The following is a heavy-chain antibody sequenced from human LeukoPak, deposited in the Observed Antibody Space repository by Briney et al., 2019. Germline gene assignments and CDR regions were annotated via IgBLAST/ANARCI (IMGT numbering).Heavy chain of an antibody. CDR1: GFTFSTYS. D-gene: IGHD1-26*01. V-gene: IGHV3-21*04. CDR3: AKSLYYRHTYLPSGSYPFDY. CDR2: ISSSSGYI. Sequence: GGSLRLSCAASGFTFSTYSMNWVRQAPGKGLEWVSSISSSSGYIYYADSVKGRFTISRDNAKNSLYLQMNSLRAEDTAVYYCAKSLYYRHTYLPSGSYPFDYWGQGTLVTVSS. J-gene: IGHJ4*02.